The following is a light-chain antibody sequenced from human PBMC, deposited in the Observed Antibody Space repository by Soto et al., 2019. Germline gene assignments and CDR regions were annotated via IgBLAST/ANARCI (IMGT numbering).Light chain of an antibody. Sequence: QSVLTQPPSASGTPGQRVTISCSGSSSNIGSNTVNWYQQLPGTAPKLLIYSNNQRRSGVPDRLTGSKSGTSASLAVSGLQSEDEADYNCAAWDDSLNVWVFGGGTKLTVL. CDR2: SNN. J-gene: IGLJ3*02. V-gene: IGLV1-44*01. CDR1: SSNIGSNT. CDR3: AAWDDSLNVWV.